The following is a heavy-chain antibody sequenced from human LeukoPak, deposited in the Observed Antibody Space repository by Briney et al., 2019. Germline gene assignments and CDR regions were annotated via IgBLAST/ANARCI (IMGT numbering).Heavy chain of an antibody. CDR3: AKKSGSSGSPNKWFGA. D-gene: IGHD1-26*01. CDR2: ISYDGTLK. J-gene: IGHJ5*02. CDR1: EFTFSNYA. V-gene: IGHV3-30*18. Sequence: PGGSLRLSCEASEFTFSNYAMHWVRQAPGKGLEWVTLISYDGTLKYYADSVKGRFTVSRDNSKNTLYLQMDSLRAEDTAVYFCAKKSGSSGSPNKWFGAWGQGTLVTVSS.